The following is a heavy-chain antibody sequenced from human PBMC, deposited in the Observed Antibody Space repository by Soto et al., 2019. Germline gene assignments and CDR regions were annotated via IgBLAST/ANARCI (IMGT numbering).Heavy chain of an antibody. CDR1: GGSFSGYY. CDR2: INHSGST. Sequence: SETLSLTCAVYGGSFSGYYWSWIRQPPGKGLEWIGEINHSGSTNYNPSLKSRFTISVDTSKNQFSLKLSSVTAADTAVYYCARGYYYSSTSCLNNWFGPWGQGTLVTSPQ. V-gene: IGHV4-34*01. D-gene: IGHD2-2*01. CDR3: ARGYYYSSTSCLNNWFGP. J-gene: IGHJ5*02.